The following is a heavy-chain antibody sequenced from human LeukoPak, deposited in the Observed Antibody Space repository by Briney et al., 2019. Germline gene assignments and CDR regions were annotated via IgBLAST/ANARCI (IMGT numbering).Heavy chain of an antibody. J-gene: IGHJ6*02. CDR3: ARLTDIVVVVAADPYYYGMDV. V-gene: IGHV5-51*01. CDR1: AYSFTSYW. CDR2: IYPGDSDT. D-gene: IGHD2-15*01. Sequence: GESLKISCKGSAYSFTSYWIGWVRQMPGKGLEWMGIIYPGDSDTRYSPSFQGQVTISADKSISTAYLQWSSLKASDTAMYYCARLTDIVVVVAADPYYYGMDVWGQGTTVTVSS.